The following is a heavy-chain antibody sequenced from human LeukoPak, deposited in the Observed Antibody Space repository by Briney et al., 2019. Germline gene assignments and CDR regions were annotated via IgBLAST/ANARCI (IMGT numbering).Heavy chain of an antibody. D-gene: IGHD6-13*01. CDR1: GYTFTSYD. CDR3: AGGSGYSSSWGSDP. Sequence: GASVKVSCKASGYTFTSYDINWVRQATGQEREWMGGINPNSCNTCYAQKFQGRVTLTRNTSISTAYMELRRLRSEATAVYYCAGGSGYSSSWGSDPWGQGTLVTVSP. V-gene: IGHV1-8*01. CDR2: INPNSCNT. J-gene: IGHJ5*02.